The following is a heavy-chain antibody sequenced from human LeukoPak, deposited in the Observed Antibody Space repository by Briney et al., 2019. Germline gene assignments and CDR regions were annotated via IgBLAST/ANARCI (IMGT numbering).Heavy chain of an antibody. CDR1: GDSASSNSVT. J-gene: IGHJ5*02. CDR2: TYYRSTWYN. CDR3: ARRLTQYDCFDP. D-gene: IGHD2-2*01. V-gene: IGHV6-1*01. Sequence: SQSLSLTCALSGDSASSNSVTWNWIRQSPSRGLEWLGRTYYRSTWYNDHAVSVRGRITVNPDTTKNQFSLHLNSVTPEDTAVYYCARRLTQYDCFDPWGQGILVTVSS.